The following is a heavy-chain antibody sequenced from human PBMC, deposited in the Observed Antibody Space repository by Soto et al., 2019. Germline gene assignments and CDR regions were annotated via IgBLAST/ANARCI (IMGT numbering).Heavy chain of an antibody. CDR3: ARGYCTNGVCYAEGDYYYYGMDV. J-gene: IGHJ6*02. CDR1: GGTFSSYA. V-gene: IGHV1-69*05. D-gene: IGHD2-8*01. Sequence: SVKVSCEASGGTFSSYAISWVRQAPGQGLEWMGGIIPIFGTANYAQKLQGRVTMTKDTYTSTAYMELRSLRSDDTAVYYCARGYCTNGVCYAEGDYYYYGMDVWGQGTTVTVSS. CDR2: IIPIFGTA.